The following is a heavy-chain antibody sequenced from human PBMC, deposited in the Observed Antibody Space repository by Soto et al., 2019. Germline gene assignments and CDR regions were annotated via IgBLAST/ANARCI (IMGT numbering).Heavy chain of an antibody. CDR1: GFTFSSYA. CDR3: AKEKTGTTLDAFDC. Sequence: EVQLLESGGGLVQPGGSLRLSCAASGFTFSSYAMSWVRQAPGKGLEWVSAISGSGGSTDYADSVKGRFTISRDNSKNTLYLQVNSLRAADTAVYYCAKEKTGTTLDAFDCWGQGTMVTVS. J-gene: IGHJ3*01. D-gene: IGHD1-7*01. CDR2: ISGSGGST. V-gene: IGHV3-23*01.